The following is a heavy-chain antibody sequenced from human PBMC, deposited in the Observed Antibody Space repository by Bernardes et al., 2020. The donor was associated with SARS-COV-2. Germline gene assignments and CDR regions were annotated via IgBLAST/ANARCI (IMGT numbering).Heavy chain of an antibody. CDR3: ARTGIMVRGDLGY. J-gene: IGHJ4*02. V-gene: IGHV3-30*03. Sequence: GSLRLSCVASGFKFGVHAIHWVRQAPGKGLAWVAVLSYDGMKTSSGDSVRGRFTIARDTSKNMLFLHMTALSAEDTAVYYCARTGIMVRGDLGYWGQGTLVTVSS. CDR1: GFKFGVHA. CDR2: LSYDGMKT. D-gene: IGHD3-10*01.